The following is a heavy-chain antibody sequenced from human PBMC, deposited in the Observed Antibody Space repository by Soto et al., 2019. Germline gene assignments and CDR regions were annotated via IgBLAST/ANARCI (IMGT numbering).Heavy chain of an antibody. D-gene: IGHD6-6*01. CDR2: IYYSGST. J-gene: IGHJ5*02. CDR1: GGSISSSSYY. Sequence: SETLSLTXIVSGGSISSSSYYWGWIRQPPGKGLEWIGSIYYSGSTYYNPSLKSRVTISVDTSKNQFSLKLSSVTAARTAVFYCARHRARNWFDPWGQGTLVTVSS. CDR3: ARHRARNWFDP. V-gene: IGHV4-39*01.